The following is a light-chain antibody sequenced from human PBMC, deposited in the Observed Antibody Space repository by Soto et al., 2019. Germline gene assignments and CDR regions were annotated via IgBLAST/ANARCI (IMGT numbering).Light chain of an antibody. V-gene: IGKV3-20*01. CDR1: QSVSSSY. CDR2: GAS. Sequence: EIVLTHSPGTLSLSPGERATLSCRASQSVSSSYLAWYQQKPGQAPRLVIYGASSRATGIPDRLSGSGSGTDFTITISRLEPEDFAVYYCQQYDNFPWTFCQGTKVEIK. J-gene: IGKJ1*01. CDR3: QQYDNFPWT.